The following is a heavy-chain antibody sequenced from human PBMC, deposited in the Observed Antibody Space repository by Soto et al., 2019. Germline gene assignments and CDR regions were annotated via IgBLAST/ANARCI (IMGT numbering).Heavy chain of an antibody. CDR2: IYRSGTT. J-gene: IGHJ4*02. CDR1: GGPISSSNW. CDR3: ASTGGSYLDN. V-gene: IGHV4-4*02. D-gene: IGHD3-16*01. Sequence: SETLSLTCAVAGGPISSSNWWSWVRQPPGKGLEWIWEIYRSGTTNYNPSLKSRVTISIDKSKNQFSLKLNSVTAADTAVYYCASTGGSYLDNWGQGILFNVSS.